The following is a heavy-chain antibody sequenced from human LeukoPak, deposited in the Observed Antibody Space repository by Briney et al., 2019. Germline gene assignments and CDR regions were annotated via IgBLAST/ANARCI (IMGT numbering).Heavy chain of an antibody. J-gene: IGHJ4*02. V-gene: IGHV4-39*01. CDR1: GGSISSYY. CDR3: ARHRGIAAAGFGY. D-gene: IGHD6-13*01. CDR2: IYYSGST. Sequence: SETLSLTCTVSGGSISSYYWGWIRQPPGKGLEWIGSIYYSGSTYYNPSLKSRVTISVDTSKNQFSLKLSSVTAADTAVYYCARHRGIAAAGFGYWGQGTLVTVSS.